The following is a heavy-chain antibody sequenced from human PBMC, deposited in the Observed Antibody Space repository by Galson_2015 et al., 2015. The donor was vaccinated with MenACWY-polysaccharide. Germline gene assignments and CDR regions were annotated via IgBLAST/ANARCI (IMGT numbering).Heavy chain of an antibody. D-gene: IGHD1-26*01. V-gene: IGHV3-23*01. CDR1: GFTFSSYA. CDR2: ISGGGLTT. J-gene: IGHJ4*02. Sequence: SLRLSCAASGFTFSSYAMTWVRQAPGKGLEWVSTISGGGLTTYYTDSVKGRFTISRDNSKNTLYLQMNTLGAEDTAVYYCAKDPGELPGEDYWGQGTLVTVSS. CDR3: AKDPGELPGEDY.